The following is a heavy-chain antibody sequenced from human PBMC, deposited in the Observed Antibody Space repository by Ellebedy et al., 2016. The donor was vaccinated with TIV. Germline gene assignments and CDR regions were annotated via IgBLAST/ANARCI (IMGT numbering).Heavy chain of an antibody. CDR1: GFNSRSYW. Sequence: GGSLRLSCAASGFNSRSYWMTWVRQAPGQGLEWVAKIRQDGDEIYYVESVKGRFTISRDNAKNSLFLQMNSLRVEDTAVYYCARRASYGDYAVQVNPWFDPWGQGTLVTVSS. CDR2: IRQDGDEI. D-gene: IGHD4-17*01. CDR3: ARRASYGDYAVQVNPWFDP. J-gene: IGHJ5*02. V-gene: IGHV3-7*01.